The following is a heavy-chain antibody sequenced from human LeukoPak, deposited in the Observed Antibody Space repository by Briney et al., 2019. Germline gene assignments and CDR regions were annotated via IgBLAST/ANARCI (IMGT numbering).Heavy chain of an antibody. CDR2: IYTSGST. V-gene: IGHV4-4*07. CDR1: GGSISSYY. J-gene: IGHJ6*03. D-gene: IGHD5-18*01. CDR3: ARDQGYGQRGYDYYYMDV. Sequence: SETLSLTCTVSGGSISSYYWSWIRQPAGKGLEWIGRIYTSGSTNYNPSLKSRVTMSVDTSKNQFSLKLSSVTAADTAVYYCARDQGYGQRGYDYYYMDVWGKGTTVTISS.